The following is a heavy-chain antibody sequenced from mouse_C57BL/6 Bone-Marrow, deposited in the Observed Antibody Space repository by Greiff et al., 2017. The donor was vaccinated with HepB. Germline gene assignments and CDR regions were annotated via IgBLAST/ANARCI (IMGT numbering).Heavy chain of an antibody. D-gene: IGHD2-5*01. CDR3: AISDYYSNYAGYAMDY. CDR1: GYTFTSYW. Sequence: QVQLQQPGAELVKPGASVKLSCKASGYTFTSYWMHWVKQRPGQGLEWIGMIHPNSGSTNYNEKFKSKATLTVAKSSSTAYMQLSSLTSEDSSVYYCAISDYYSNYAGYAMDYWGQGTSVTVSS. CDR2: IHPNSGST. J-gene: IGHJ4*01. V-gene: IGHV1-64*01.